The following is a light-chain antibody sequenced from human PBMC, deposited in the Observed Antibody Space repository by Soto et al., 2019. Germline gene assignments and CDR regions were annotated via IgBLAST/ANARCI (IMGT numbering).Light chain of an antibody. CDR3: TSYTSGSTYV. V-gene: IGLV2-14*01. Sequence: QSALTQPASVSGSPGQSITISCTGASSDVGAYNYVSWYQQHPGKVPKLMIYDVSGRPSGISSRFSGSKSGNTASLTISGLQDEDEDDYYCTSYTSGSTYVFGTGTKVTVL. CDR2: DVS. J-gene: IGLJ1*01. CDR1: SSDVGAYNY.